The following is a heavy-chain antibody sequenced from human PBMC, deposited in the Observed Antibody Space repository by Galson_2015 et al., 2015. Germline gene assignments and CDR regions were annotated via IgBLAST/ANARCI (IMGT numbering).Heavy chain of an antibody. CDR2: ISSSGDTM. CDR1: GFTFNDYY. J-gene: IGHJ2*01. D-gene: IGHD7-27*01. Sequence: SLRLSCAASGFTFNDYYMTWIRQAPGKGLEWISYISSSGDTMQYADSVKGRFSISRDNAGNSLSLQMNSLRTEDTAVYYCARNFLAGDRYFDLWGRGTLVTVSS. CDR3: ARNFLAGDRYFDL. V-gene: IGHV3-11*01.